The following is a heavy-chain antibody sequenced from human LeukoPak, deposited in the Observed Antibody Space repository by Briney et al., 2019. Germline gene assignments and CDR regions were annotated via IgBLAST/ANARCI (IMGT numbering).Heavy chain of an antibody. CDR1: GYSFTSYW. Sequence: GGSLQISCKGSGYSFTSYWIGWVRQMPGKGLEWMGIIYPGDSDTRYSPSFQGQVTISADKSISTAYLQWSSLKASDTAMYYCARLGYSGYDFWGYYFDYWGQGTLVTVSS. CDR2: IYPGDSDT. CDR3: ARLGYSGYDFWGYYFDY. V-gene: IGHV5-51*01. J-gene: IGHJ4*02. D-gene: IGHD5-12*01.